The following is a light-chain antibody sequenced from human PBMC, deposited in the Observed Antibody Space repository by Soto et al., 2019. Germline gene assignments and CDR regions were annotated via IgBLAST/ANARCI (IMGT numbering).Light chain of an antibody. J-gene: IGLJ3*02. CDR1: SSNIGNNY. CDR3: RTWDSSLSAGV. CDR2: DNN. V-gene: IGLV1-51*01. Sequence: QSVLTQPPSVSAAPGQKVTISCSGSSSNIGNNYVSWYQQLPGTAPKLLIHDNNKRPSGIPDRFSGSKSGTSATLGITGLQTGDEADYYCRTWDSSLSAGVFGGGTKLTVL.